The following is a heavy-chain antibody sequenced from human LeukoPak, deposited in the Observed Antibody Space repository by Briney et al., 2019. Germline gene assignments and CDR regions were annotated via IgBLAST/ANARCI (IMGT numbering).Heavy chain of an antibody. CDR3: AAEGQWSLVHYFNS. D-gene: IGHD2-15*01. Sequence: ASVKVSCKASGYTFTSYGISWVRQAPGQGLEWMGWISSYNGSTNYAQKLQGRVTMTTDTSTSTAYMELRSLRSDDTAVYYCAAEGQWSLVHYFNSWGQGTLVTVSS. J-gene: IGHJ4*02. CDR1: GYTFTSYG. CDR2: ISSYNGST. V-gene: IGHV1-18*01.